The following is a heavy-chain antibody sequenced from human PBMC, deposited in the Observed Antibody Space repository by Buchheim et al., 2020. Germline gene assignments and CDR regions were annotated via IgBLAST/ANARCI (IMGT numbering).Heavy chain of an antibody. CDR3: ARLLKQQLVPFRYYYGMDV. V-gene: IGHV4-34*01. D-gene: IGHD6-13*01. Sequence: QVQLQQWGAGLLKPSETLSLTCAVYGGSFSGYYWSWIRQPPGKGLEWIEEINHSGSTNYNPSLKSRVTISVDTSKNQFSLKLSSVTAADTAVYYCARLLKQQLVPFRYYYGMDVWGQGTT. CDR1: GGSFSGYY. CDR2: INHSGST. J-gene: IGHJ6*02.